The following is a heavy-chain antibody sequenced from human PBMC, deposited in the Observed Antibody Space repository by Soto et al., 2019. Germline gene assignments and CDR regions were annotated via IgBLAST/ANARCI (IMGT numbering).Heavy chain of an antibody. J-gene: IGHJ4*02. V-gene: IGHV4-39*01. Sequence: QLQESGPGLVKPSETLSLTCPVSGDSINSDKYYWGWIRQPPGKGLEWIGSIYYRGNTYYNPSLQTRVTISLDKSKSQFSLRLNSVTAADSAVYFCARLEGLATISYYFDFWGQGAQVTVSS. CDR3: ARLEGLATISYYFDF. CDR2: IYYRGNT. CDR1: GDSINSDKYY. D-gene: IGHD3-9*01.